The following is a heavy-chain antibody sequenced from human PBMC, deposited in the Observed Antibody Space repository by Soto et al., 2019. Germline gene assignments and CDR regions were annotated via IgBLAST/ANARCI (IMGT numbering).Heavy chain of an antibody. V-gene: IGHV2-5*02. J-gene: IGHJ5*02. Sequence: QSTLKESGPTLVNPTQTLTLTCTFSGFSLTTGGLGVGWIRQPPGKHLEWLALIYWDDDKRYSPSLKNRLTITKDTSVNQVVLTMTDMDPVDPAIYYCTHIPPGGHFGPWGPGTLVSVSS. CDR3: THIPPGGHFGP. D-gene: IGHD3-16*01. CDR2: IYWDDDK. CDR1: GFSLTTGGLG.